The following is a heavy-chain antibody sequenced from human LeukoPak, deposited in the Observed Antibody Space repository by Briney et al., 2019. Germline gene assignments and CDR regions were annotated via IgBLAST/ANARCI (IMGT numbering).Heavy chain of an antibody. CDR2: ISGSGGST. CDR3: AKATYYYDNSGPFDY. CDR1: GFTFSSYE. D-gene: IGHD3-22*01. J-gene: IGHJ4*02. Sequence: PGGSLRLSCAASGFTFSSYEMNWVRQAPGKGLEWVSAISGSGGSTYYADSVKGRFTISRDNSKNTLYLQMNSLRAEDTAVYSCAKATYYYDNSGPFDYWGQGTLVTVSS. V-gene: IGHV3-23*01.